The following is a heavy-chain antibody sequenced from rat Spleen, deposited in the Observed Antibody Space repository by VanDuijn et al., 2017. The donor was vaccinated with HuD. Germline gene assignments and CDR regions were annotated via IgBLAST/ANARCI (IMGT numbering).Heavy chain of an antibody. D-gene: IGHD4-3*01. CDR1: GFTFSNCG. V-gene: IGHV5-19*01. Sequence: EVQLVESGGGLVQPGRSLKVSCAASGFTFSNCGMHWIRQAPTKGLEWVAAISPSGGTTWYRDSVKGRFTISRDNAKSTLYLQMDSLRSEDTATYYCARRRYTSYWYFDFWGPGTMVTVSS. CDR2: ISPSGGTT. J-gene: IGHJ1*01. CDR3: ARRRYTSYWYFDF.